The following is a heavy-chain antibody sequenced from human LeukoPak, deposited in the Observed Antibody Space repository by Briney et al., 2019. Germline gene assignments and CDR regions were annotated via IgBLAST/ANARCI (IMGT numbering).Heavy chain of an antibody. CDR2: INSDGSSR. V-gene: IGHV3-74*01. CDR3: ASASSHRIAAGGDY. J-gene: IGHJ4*02. D-gene: IGHD6-13*01. CDR1: GFIFNHYW. Sequence: EGSLRLSCAASGFIFNHYWMHWVRQAPGKGLVWVSRINSDGSSRNYADSVKGRFTISRDNAKNTLYLQMNSLRAEDTAVYYCASASSHRIAAGGDYWGQGTLVTVSS.